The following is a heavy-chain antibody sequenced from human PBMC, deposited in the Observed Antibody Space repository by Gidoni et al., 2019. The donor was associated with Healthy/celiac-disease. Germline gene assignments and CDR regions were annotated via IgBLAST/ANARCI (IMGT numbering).Heavy chain of an antibody. CDR3: ATPAAAGNGGIGY. J-gene: IGHJ4*02. D-gene: IGHD6-13*01. CDR1: GFTFSSYG. CDR2: ISYDGSNK. V-gene: IGHV3-30*03. Sequence: QVQLVESGGGVVQPGRSLRLSCAASGFTFSSYGMHWVRQAPGKGLEWVAVISYDGSNKYYADSVKGRFTISRDNSKNTLYLQMNSLRAEDTAVYYCATPAAAGNGGIGYWGQGTLVTVSS.